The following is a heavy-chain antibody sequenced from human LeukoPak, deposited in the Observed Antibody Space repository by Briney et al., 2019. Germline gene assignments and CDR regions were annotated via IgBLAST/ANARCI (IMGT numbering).Heavy chain of an antibody. CDR2: MNPNSGNT. D-gene: IGHD2-15*01. CDR1: GYTFTSYD. J-gene: IGHJ5*02. CDR3: ARGPPCSGGSCYHNWFDP. V-gene: IGHV1-8*01. Sequence: VASVKVSCKASGYTFTSYDINWVRQATGQGLEWMGWMNPNSGNTGYAQKFQGRVTMTRNTSISTAYMELSSLRSEDTAVYYCARGPPCSGGSCYHNWFDPWGQGTLVTVPS.